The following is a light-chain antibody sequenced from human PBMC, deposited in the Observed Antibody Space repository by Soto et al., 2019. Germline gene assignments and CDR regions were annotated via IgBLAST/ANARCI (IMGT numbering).Light chain of an antibody. CDR3: QLYGSSPPYI. J-gene: IGKJ2*01. Sequence: EIVMTQSPATLSVSPGERATLSCRASQSVTNNLAWYQQQPGQAPRLLIFTASSRATGTPDRFSGSGSGTDFTLTISRLEPEDFAVYYCQLYGSSPPYIFGPGTKV. CDR1: QSVTNN. V-gene: IGKV3-20*01. CDR2: TAS.